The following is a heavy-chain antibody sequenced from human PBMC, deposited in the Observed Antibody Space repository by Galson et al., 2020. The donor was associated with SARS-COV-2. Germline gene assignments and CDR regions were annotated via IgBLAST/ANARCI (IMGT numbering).Heavy chain of an antibody. D-gene: IGHD5-18*01. Sequence: GGSLRLSCAASGFTFSSNAMSWVRQDPGKGLEWVSAISGSGGSTYYADSVTGRLTISRDNSKNTLYLQMNSLRAEDTAVYYCAKADTAIDHFDYWGHGTLVTVSS. CDR2: ISGSGGST. CDR3: AKADTAIDHFDY. CDR1: GFTFSSNA. J-gene: IGHJ4*01. V-gene: IGHV3-23*01.